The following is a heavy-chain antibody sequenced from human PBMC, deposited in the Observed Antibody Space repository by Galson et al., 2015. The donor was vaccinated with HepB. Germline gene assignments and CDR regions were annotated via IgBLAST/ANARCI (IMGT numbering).Heavy chain of an antibody. CDR1: GYTFTSYG. Sequence: SVKVSCKASGYTFTSYGISWVRQAPGQGLEWMGWISAYYGNTNYAQKLQGRVTMTTDTSTSTAYMELRSLRSDDTAVYYCARGYDYGGTSRAFDIWGQGTMVTVSS. CDR3: ARGYDYGGTSRAFDI. CDR2: ISAYYGNT. D-gene: IGHD4-23*01. J-gene: IGHJ3*02. V-gene: IGHV1-18*04.